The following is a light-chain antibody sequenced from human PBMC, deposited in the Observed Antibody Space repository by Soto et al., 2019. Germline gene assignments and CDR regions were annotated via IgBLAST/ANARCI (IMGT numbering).Light chain of an antibody. V-gene: IGKV3-20*01. CDR1: QSVSSSY. J-gene: IGKJ3*01. Sequence: EIVLTQSPGTLSLSPGERATLSCRASQSVSSSYLAWYQQKPGQAPRLLIYGASSRATGIPDRFSGSESRRDFTLTMSRLEPEDFAVYYCQQYGSSPPITFGLGTKVDIK. CDR2: GAS. CDR3: QQYGSSPPIT.